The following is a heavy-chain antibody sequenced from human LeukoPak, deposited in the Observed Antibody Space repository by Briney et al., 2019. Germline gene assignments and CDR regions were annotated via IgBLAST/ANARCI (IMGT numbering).Heavy chain of an antibody. Sequence: PSGTLSLTWAVSGGSICSTNWWSWVRQPPGKGLEWIGEIYHSGSTNYNPSLKSRVTISVDKSKNQFSLKLSSVTAADTAVYYCARGYSSGWIRAEYFQHWGQGTLVTVSS. D-gene: IGHD6-19*01. CDR3: ARGYSSGWIRAEYFQH. V-gene: IGHV4-4*02. J-gene: IGHJ1*01. CDR1: GGSICSTNW. CDR2: IYHSGST.